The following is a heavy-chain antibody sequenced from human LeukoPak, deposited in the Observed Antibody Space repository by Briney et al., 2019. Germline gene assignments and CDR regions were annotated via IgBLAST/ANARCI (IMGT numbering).Heavy chain of an antibody. J-gene: IGHJ4*02. CDR1: GFTFSSYG. V-gene: IGHV3-30*18. CDR2: ISYDGSNK. CDR3: AKDWGVWTTVTNDGADY. Sequence: QPGRSLRLSCAASGFTFSSYGMHWVRQAPGKGLEWVALISYDGSNKYYADSVKGRFTISRDNSKNTLYLQMNSLRAEDTAVYYCAKDWGVWTTVTNDGADYWGQGTLVTVSS. D-gene: IGHD4-17*01.